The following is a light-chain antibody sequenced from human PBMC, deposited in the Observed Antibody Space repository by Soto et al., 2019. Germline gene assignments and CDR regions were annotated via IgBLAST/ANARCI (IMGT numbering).Light chain of an antibody. CDR3: LLYYGGQLGV. CDR2: STN. Sequence: QTVVTQEPSLTVSPGGTVTLTCAVSTGVVTRSNYPSWVQQKPGQAPRALIYSTNNKYSWTPARFSGSVHGGKAALTLSGVQPEDEADYYCLLYYGGQLGVFGGGTKLTVL. J-gene: IGLJ2*01. CDR1: TGVVTRSNY. V-gene: IGLV7-43*01.